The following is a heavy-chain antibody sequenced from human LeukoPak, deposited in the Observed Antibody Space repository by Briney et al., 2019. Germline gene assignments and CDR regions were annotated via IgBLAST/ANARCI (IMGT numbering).Heavy chain of an antibody. CDR2: INHSGST. D-gene: IGHD5-18*01. V-gene: IGHV4-34*01. CDR3: AKGRWMQDS. Sequence: PSETLSLTCAVYGGSFSGYYWSWIRQPPGKGLEWIGEINHSGSTNYNPSLKSRVTISVDTSKNQFSLKLSSVTAADTAVYYCAKGRWMQDSWGQGTLVTVSS. J-gene: IGHJ4*02. CDR1: GGSFSGYY.